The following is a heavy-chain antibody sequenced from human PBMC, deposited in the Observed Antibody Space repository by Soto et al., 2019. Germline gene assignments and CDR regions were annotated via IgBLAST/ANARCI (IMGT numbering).Heavy chain of an antibody. Sequence: SETWSLTWAVYGGSLRRDDWSWIRQPPGKGLEWIGEINHSGSTNYNPSLKSRVTISVDTSKNQFSLKLSSVTAADTAVYYCARYSYYYYYMDVWGKGTTVT. CDR1: GGSLRRDD. CDR2: INHSGST. J-gene: IGHJ6*03. CDR3: ARYSYYYYYMDV. D-gene: IGHD4-4*01. V-gene: IGHV4-34*01.